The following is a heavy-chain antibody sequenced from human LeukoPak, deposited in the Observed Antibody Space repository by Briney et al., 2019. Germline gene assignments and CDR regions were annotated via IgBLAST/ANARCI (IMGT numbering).Heavy chain of an antibody. CDR1: GYTFTGYY. V-gene: IGHV1-2*02. CDR2: MNPNSGDT. D-gene: IGHD3-16*01. CDR3: ARGGGGLQY. Sequence: ASVKVSCKASGYTFTGYYMHWVRQAPGQGLEWMGWMNPNSGDTNYAQKFRGRVTVTRDTSISTAYMELISLRSDDTAVYYCARGGGGLQYWGQGTLVTVSS. J-gene: IGHJ4*02.